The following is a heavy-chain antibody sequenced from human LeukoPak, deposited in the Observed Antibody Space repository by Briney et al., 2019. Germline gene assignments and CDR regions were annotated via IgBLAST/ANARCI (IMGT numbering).Heavy chain of an antibody. D-gene: IGHD1-1*01. CDR2: ITQDGSEK. CDR1: GVTVRRYW. CDR3: AGGTGMDV. V-gene: IGHV3-7*05. J-gene: IGHJ6*02. Sequence: GGSLRLSCTAFGVTVRRYWMSWVRQAPGKGLEWVAFITQDGSEKYYVDFVKGRFSISRDNAKNSLYLQMTSLGADDTAVYYCAGGTGMDVWGQGTTVTVSS.